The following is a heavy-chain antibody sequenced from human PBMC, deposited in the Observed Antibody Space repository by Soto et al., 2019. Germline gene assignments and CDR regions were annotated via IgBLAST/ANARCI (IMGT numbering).Heavy chain of an antibody. CDR2: ISSNGGST. Sequence: GGSLRLSCSASGFTFSSYAMHWVRQAPGKGLEYVSAISSNGGSTYYADSVKGRFTISRDNSKNTLYLQMSSLRAEDTAVYYCVKDVVAGVFSSSFHPVGYWGQGTLVTVSS. CDR1: GFTFSSYA. D-gene: IGHD6-6*01. V-gene: IGHV3-64D*06. J-gene: IGHJ4*02. CDR3: VKDVVAGVFSSSFHPVGY.